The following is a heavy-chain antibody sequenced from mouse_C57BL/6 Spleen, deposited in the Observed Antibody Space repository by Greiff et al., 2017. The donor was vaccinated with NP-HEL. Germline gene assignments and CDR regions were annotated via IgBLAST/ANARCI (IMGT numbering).Heavy chain of an antibody. CDR3: ARRNYDYGDDY. V-gene: IGHV1-50*01. CDR1: GYTFTSYW. J-gene: IGHJ2*01. Sequence: QVQLQQPGAELVKPGASVKLSCKASGYTFTSYWMRWVNQRPGQGLEWIGVIDPSDSYHNSNKKFKGKATLTVDTSSSTAYMQLSSLTSEDSAVYYCARRNYDYGDDYWGQGTTLTVSS. D-gene: IGHD2-4*01. CDR2: IDPSDSYH.